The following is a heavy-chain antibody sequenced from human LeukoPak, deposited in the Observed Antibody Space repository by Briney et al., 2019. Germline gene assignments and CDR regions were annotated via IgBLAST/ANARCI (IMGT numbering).Heavy chain of an antibody. CDR2: ISSRSSTI. J-gene: IGHJ4*02. D-gene: IGHD2-21*01. CDR3: ARNLILDY. Sequence: GGSLRLSCAASGFTFSTYSMNWVRQAPGKWLGWVSYISSRSSTIYYADSVQGRFTISRDNAENSLYLQMHSLRDEDTAVYYCARNLILDYWGQGTLVTVSS. V-gene: IGHV3-48*02. CDR1: GFTFSTYS.